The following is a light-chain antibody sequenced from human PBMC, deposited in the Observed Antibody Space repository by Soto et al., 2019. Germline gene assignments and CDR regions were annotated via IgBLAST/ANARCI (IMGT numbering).Light chain of an antibody. CDR2: EVS. J-gene: IGLJ1*01. CDR1: STDVGTYNL. CDR3: CSYAGSSSIYV. V-gene: IGLV2-23*02. Sequence: QSALTQPASVSGSPGQSITISCTGTSTDVGTYNLVSWYQQHPGEAPKFMIYEVSKRPSGVYNRFSGSKSGNTASLTISGLQDEDEADYYCCSYAGSSSIYVFGTGTKLTVL.